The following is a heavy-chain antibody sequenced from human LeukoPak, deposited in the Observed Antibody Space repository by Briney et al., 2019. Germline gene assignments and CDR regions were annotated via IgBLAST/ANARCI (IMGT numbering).Heavy chain of an antibody. CDR3: GYYDSSGYYYGRLRY. CDR1: GFTFSSHA. V-gene: IGHV3-23*01. CDR2: ISAGGGDT. D-gene: IGHD3-22*01. J-gene: IGHJ4*02. Sequence: GGSLRLSCAASGFTFSSHAMNWVRQTPGKGLERVSSISAGGGDTKYADSVKGRFTVSRDNSKNTLYLQMNSLRADDTAVYFCGYYDSSGYYYGRLRYWGQGTPVTVSS.